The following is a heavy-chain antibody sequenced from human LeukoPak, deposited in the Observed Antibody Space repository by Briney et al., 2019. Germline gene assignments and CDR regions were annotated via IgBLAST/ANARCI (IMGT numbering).Heavy chain of an antibody. CDR3: ARDRSSIDY. Sequence: ASVKVSCKASGYTFTGYYMHWGRQAPGQGLEWMGRINPNSGGTKYAQKFQGRVTMTRDTSISTAYRELSRLRSDDTAVYYCARDRSSIDYWGQGTLVTVSS. V-gene: IGHV1-2*06. J-gene: IGHJ4*02. D-gene: IGHD6-6*01. CDR2: INPNSGGT. CDR1: GYTFTGYY.